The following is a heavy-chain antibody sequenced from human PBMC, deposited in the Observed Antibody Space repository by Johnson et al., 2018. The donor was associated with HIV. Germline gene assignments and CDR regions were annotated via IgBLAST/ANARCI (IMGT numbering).Heavy chain of an antibody. Sequence: VQLVESGGGLVQPGGSLRLSCAASGFTFSSYWMSWVRQAPGKGLEWVANIKKDGSEKNYVDSVKGRFTISRDNAKNSLYLQMNSLRVEDTAVYYCVRTLKYCSSTTCSDAFDIWGQGTMVTVSS. V-gene: IGHV3-7*05. CDR2: IKKDGSEK. J-gene: IGHJ3*02. CDR1: GFTFSSYW. CDR3: VRTLKYCSSTTCSDAFDI. D-gene: IGHD2-2*01.